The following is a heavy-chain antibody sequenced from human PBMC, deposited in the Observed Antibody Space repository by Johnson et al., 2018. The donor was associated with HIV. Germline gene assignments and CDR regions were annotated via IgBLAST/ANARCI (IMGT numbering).Heavy chain of an antibody. CDR3: VKGMDSSSWYAFDI. CDR1: GFTFSSYA. D-gene: IGHD6-13*01. V-gene: IGHV3-33*06. CDR2: IWYDGSNK. J-gene: IGHJ3*02. Sequence: QVQLVESGGGVVRPGGSLRLSCAASGFTFSSYAMHWVRQAPGTGLEWVAVIWYDGSNKYYADSVKGRFTISRDNSKNTLYLQMNSLRAEDTAIYYCVKGMDSSSWYAFDIWGQGTMVTVSS.